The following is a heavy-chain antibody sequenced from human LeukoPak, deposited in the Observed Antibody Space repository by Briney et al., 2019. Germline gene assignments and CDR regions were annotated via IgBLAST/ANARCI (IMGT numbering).Heavy chain of an antibody. D-gene: IGHD2-15*01. V-gene: IGHV4-39*07. CDR1: GGSISSSSYY. CDR3: ARDRRGYCSGGSCYFFDSLNWFDP. CDR2: IYYSGST. J-gene: IGHJ5*02. Sequence: SETLSLTCTVSGGSISSSSYYWGWIRQPPGKGLEWIGTIYYSGSTYYNLSLKSRVTISVDTSKNQFSLKLSSVTAADTALYYCARDRRGYCSGGSCYFFDSLNWFDPWGQGTLVTVSS.